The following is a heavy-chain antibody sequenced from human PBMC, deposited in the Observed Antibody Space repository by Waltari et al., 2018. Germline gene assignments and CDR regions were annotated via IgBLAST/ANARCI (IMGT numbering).Heavy chain of an antibody. V-gene: IGHV1-8*01. J-gene: IGHJ3*02. Sequence: QVQLVQSGAEVKKPGASVKVSCKASGYTFTSYDINWVRQATGQGLEWMGWMNPNSGNTGYAQKFQGRVTMTRNTSISTAYMELSSLRAEDTAVYYCAATIVVITRDAFDIWGQGTMVTVSS. CDR3: AATIVVITRDAFDI. CDR1: GYTFTSYD. D-gene: IGHD3-22*01. CDR2: MNPNSGNT.